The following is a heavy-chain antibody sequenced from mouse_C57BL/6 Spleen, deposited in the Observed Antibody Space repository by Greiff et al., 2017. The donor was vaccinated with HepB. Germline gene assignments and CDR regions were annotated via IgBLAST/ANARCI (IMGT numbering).Heavy chain of an antibody. CDR2: INPGSGGT. CDR3: ARESRWFDY. CDR1: GYAFTNYL. D-gene: IGHD2-3*01. Sequence: VKLVESGVELVRPGTSVKVSCKASGYAFTNYLIEWVKQRPGQGLEWIGVINPGSGGTDYNEKFKGKATLTADKSSSTAYMQLSSLTSEDSAVYFCARESRWFDYWGQGTTLTVSS. V-gene: IGHV1-54*01. J-gene: IGHJ2*01.